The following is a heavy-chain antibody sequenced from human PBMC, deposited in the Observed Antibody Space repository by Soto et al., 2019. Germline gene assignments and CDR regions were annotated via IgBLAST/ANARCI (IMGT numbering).Heavy chain of an antibody. Sequence: SETLSLTCTVSGGSLSSYYWTWIRQPPGKGLEWIGYVYYSGNTNYNPSLKSRVTISVDTSKNQFSLKLSSVTAADTALYYCARTYGRNFDYWGQGTLVTVSS. J-gene: IGHJ4*02. D-gene: IGHD3-10*01. CDR2: VYYSGNT. V-gene: IGHV4-59*01. CDR1: GGSLSSYY. CDR3: ARTYGRNFDY.